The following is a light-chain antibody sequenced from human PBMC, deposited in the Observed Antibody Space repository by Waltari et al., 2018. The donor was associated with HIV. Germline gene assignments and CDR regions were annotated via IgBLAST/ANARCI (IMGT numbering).Light chain of an antibody. CDR1: QAISNS. CDR3: QNYNNVPQT. Sequence: DIQMTQSPSSLSASVGDRVTITCRASQAISNSLAWYQQKPGKVPQLLIYAASTLQSGVPSRFSGFGSGTNFTLAITSVRPGDVATYFCQNYNNVPQTFGQGTKVEIK. CDR2: AAS. V-gene: IGKV1-27*01. J-gene: IGKJ1*01.